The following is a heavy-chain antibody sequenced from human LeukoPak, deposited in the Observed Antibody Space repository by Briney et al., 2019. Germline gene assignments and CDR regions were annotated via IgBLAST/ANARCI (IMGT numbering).Heavy chain of an antibody. Sequence: PGGSLRLSCAASGLTFSSYAMSWVREAPGKGLEWVSAISGSSGHTYYADSVKGRFTISRDNSKNTLYLQMNSLRAEDTAVYYCARHGGAYSFDQWGQGTLVTVSS. D-gene: IGHD4-11*01. J-gene: IGHJ4*02. V-gene: IGHV3-23*01. CDR2: ISGSSGHT. CDR3: ARHGGAYSFDQ. CDR1: GLTFSSYA.